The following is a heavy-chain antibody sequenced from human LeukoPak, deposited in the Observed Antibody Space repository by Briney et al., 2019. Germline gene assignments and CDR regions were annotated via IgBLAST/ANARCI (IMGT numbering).Heavy chain of an antibody. CDR1: GGSFSGYY. J-gene: IGHJ6*02. V-gene: IGHV4-34*01. D-gene: IGHD2-15*01. CDR3: ARALRGYCSGGSCSYYYGMDV. Sequence: SETLSLTCAVSGGSFSGYYWSWIRQPPGKGLEWIGEINHSGSTNYNPSLKSRVTISVDTCKNQFSLKLSSVTAADTAVYYCARALRGYCSGGSCSYYYGMDVWGQGTTVTVSS. CDR2: INHSGST.